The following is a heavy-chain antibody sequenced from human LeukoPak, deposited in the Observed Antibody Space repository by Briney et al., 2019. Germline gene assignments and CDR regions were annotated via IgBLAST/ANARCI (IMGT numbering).Heavy chain of an antibody. D-gene: IGHD3-16*01. Sequence: GGSLRLSCATSGFTFSRYAMNWIRQAPGKGVEWVSFISSDTPNKNYADSVKGRFTISRDNAKNSVYLQLNSLRAEDTAMYYCARDLGGPDYWGQGTLVTVSS. CDR3: ARDLGGPDY. V-gene: IGHV3-21*01. CDR1: GFTFSRYA. CDR2: ISSDTPNK. J-gene: IGHJ4*02.